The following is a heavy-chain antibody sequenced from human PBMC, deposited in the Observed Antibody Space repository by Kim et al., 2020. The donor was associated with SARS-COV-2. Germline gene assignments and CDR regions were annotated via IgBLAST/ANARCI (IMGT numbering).Heavy chain of an antibody. J-gene: IGHJ4*02. D-gene: IGHD3-22*01. CDR3: ARDFLDYYDSGGYYYGFDY. V-gene: IGHV7-4-1*02. Sequence: ASVKVSCKASGYTFTSYAMNWVRQAPGQGLEWMGWINTNTGNPTYAQGFTGRFVFSLDTSVSTAYLQISSLKAGDTAVYYCARDFLDYYDSGGYYYGFDYWGQGTLVTVSS. CDR1: GYTFTSYA. CDR2: INTNTGNP.